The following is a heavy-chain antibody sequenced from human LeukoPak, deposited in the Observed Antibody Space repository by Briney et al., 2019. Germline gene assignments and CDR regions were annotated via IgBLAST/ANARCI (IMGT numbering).Heavy chain of an antibody. CDR1: GGSISSGGYY. V-gene: IGHV4-31*03. J-gene: IGHJ4*02. CDR2: IYYSGST. CDR3: ARDRGSHPPYYFDY. D-gene: IGHD3-10*01. Sequence: PSHTLSLTCTVAGGSISSGGYYWSWIRQHPGKGLEWIGYIYYSGSTYYNPSLKSRVTISVDTSKNQFSLKLSSVTAADTAVYYCARDRGSHPPYYFDYWGQGTLVTVSS.